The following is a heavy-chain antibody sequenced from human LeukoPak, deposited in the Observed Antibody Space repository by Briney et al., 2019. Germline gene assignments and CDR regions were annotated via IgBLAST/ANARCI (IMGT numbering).Heavy chain of an antibody. CDR1: GFIFSYYD. Sequence: GGSLRLSCAASGFIFSYYDMDWVRQAPGKGLEWVGNISYDGSKRYYADSMEGRFTISRDNSKNTLYLQMNSLTVEDTAVYYCANLLYVLTGNDQWGQGTLVTVSP. CDR3: ANLLYVLTGNDQ. CDR2: ISYDGSKR. D-gene: IGHD3-9*01. V-gene: IGHV3-30*02. J-gene: IGHJ5*02.